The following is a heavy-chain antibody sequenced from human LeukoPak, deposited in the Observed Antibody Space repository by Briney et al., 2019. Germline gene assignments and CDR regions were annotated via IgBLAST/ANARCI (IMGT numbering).Heavy chain of an antibody. D-gene: IGHD1-26*01. Sequence: SETLSLTCTVSDGSISSHYWSWIRQPPGKGLEWVGYIYYSGSTNYNPSLKSRVTISVDTSKNQFSLNLSSVTAADTAVYYCARPCGGSYYNRGVDYWGQGTLVTVSS. V-gene: IGHV4-59*11. J-gene: IGHJ4*02. CDR3: ARPCGGSYYNRGVDY. CDR1: DGSISSHY. CDR2: IYYSGST.